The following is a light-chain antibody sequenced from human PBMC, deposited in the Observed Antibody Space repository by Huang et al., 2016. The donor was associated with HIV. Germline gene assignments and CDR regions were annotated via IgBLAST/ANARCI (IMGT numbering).Light chain of an antibody. CDR2: GAS. CDR3: HQHGSTPWT. J-gene: IGKJ1*01. CDR1: QSVSSSY. Sequence: EIVLTQSPGTLSLSPGERATLSCRASQSVSSSYLAWYQQRPGQAPRLLIYGASSGATGIPDRFSGGGSGTDFTLTISRLEPEDFAVYFCHQHGSTPWTFGQGTKVEIK. V-gene: IGKV3-20*01.